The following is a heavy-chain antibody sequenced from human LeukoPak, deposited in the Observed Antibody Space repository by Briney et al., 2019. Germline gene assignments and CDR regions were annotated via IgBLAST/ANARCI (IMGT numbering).Heavy chain of an antibody. Sequence: PGGSLRLSCAASGFTFSSYAMSWVRQAPGKGLEWVSSISDDGGNTYYADSVKGRFTISRDNSKNTLYLQMSSLRVDDAAVYYCANEYSKGDVWGQGTMVTVSS. CDR3: ANEYSKGDV. D-gene: IGHD1-26*01. V-gene: IGHV3-23*01. J-gene: IGHJ3*01. CDR1: GFTFSSYA. CDR2: ISDDGGNT.